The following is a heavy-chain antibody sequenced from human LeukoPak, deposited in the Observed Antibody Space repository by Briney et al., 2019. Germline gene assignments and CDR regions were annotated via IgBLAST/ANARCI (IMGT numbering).Heavy chain of an antibody. CDR3: AKSLWDIVVVVAATPPDY. D-gene: IGHD2-15*01. Sequence: PGGFLRLSCAASGFTFSSYAMSWVRQAPGKGLEWVSAISGSGGSTYYADSVKGRFTISRDNSKNTLYLQMNSLRAEDTAVYYCAKSLWDIVVVVAATPPDYWGQGTLVTVSS. V-gene: IGHV3-23*01. CDR2: ISGSGGST. CDR1: GFTFSSYA. J-gene: IGHJ4*02.